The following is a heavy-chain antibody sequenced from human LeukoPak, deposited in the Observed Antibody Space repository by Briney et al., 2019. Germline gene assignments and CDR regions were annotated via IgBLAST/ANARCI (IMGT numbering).Heavy chain of an antibody. CDR3: AKDLRIAVAGTGLDY. J-gene: IGHJ4*02. CDR1: GFTFSSYA. Sequence: QSGGSLRLSCAASGFTFSSYAMSWVRQAPGKGLEWVSAISGSGGSTYYADSVKGRFTISRDNSKNTLYLQMNSLRAEDTAVYYCAKDLRIAVAGTGLDYWGQGTLVTVSS. V-gene: IGHV3-23*01. CDR2: ISGSGGST. D-gene: IGHD6-19*01.